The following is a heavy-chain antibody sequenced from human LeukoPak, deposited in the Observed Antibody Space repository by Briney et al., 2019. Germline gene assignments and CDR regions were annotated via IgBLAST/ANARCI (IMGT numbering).Heavy chain of an antibody. CDR2: IIGRGGST. J-gene: IGHJ4*02. CDR3: AKDDAWLRFGE. V-gene: IGHV3-23*01. D-gene: IGHD3-10*01. Sequence: GGSLRLPCAASGFTFSSYAMSWVRQAPGKGLEWVSAIIGRGGSTYYADSVKGRFTISRDNSKNTLYLEVISLTAEDTAVYYCAKDDAWLRFGEWSQGTLVTVSS. CDR1: GFTFSSYA.